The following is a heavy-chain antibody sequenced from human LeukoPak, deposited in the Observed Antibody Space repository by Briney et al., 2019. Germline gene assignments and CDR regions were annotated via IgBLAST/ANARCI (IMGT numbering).Heavy chain of an antibody. D-gene: IGHD3-10*01. CDR3: AKDQYYYGSGSQSH. V-gene: IGHV3-30*18. J-gene: IGHJ4*02. CDR2: ISYDGSNK. Sequence: PGRSLRLSCAASGFTFSSYGMHWVRQAPGKGLEWVAVISYDGSNKYYADSVKGRFTISRDNSKNTPYLQMNSLRAEDTAVYYCAKDQYYYGSGSQSHWGQGTLVTVSS. CDR1: GFTFSSYG.